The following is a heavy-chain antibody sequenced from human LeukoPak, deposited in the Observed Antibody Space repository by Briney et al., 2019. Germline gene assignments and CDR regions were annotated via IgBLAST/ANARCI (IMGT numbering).Heavy chain of an antibody. CDR3: ASYYDFWSGYYPYNWFDP. V-gene: IGHV3-23*01. Sequence: GGSLRLSCAASGFTFSSYAMSWVRQAPGKGLEWVSAISGSGGSTYYADSVKGWFTISRDNSKNTLYLQMNSLRAEDTAVYYCASYYDFWSGYYPYNWFDPWGQGTLVTVSS. J-gene: IGHJ5*02. CDR1: GFTFSSYA. CDR2: ISGSGGST. D-gene: IGHD3-3*01.